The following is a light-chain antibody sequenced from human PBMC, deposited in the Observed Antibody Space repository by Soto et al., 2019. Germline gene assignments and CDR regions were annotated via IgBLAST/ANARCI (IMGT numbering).Light chain of an antibody. J-gene: IGKJ4*01. V-gene: IGKV3-11*01. CDR3: QQRSDWPLT. CDR1: QSVSSY. CDR2: DAS. Sequence: EVVLTQSPATLSLSPGERATLSCRASQSVSSYLGWYQQKPGQAPRLLIYDASHRATGIPARFSGSGAGTDLTLTISSLEPEDYAVYYCQQRSDWPLTFGGGTKVEIK.